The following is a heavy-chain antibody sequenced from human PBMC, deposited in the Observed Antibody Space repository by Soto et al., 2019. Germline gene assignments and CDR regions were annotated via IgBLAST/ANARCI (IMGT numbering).Heavy chain of an antibody. V-gene: IGHV4-59*08. D-gene: IGHD3-3*01. Sequence: PSETLSLTCTVSGGSISSYYWSWIRQPPGKGLEWIGYIYYSGSTNYNPSLKSRVTISVDTSKNQFSLKLSSVTAADTAVYYCARRGAAGARGYYTGMGYYYYYMDVWGKGTTVTVSS. CDR2: IYYSGST. CDR1: GGSISSYY. CDR3: ARRGAAGARGYYTGMGYYYYYMDV. J-gene: IGHJ6*03.